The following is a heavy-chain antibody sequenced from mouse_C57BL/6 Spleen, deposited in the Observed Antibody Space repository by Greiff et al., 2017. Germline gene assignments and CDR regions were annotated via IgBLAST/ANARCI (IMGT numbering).Heavy chain of an antibody. CDR2: INPNNGGT. V-gene: IGHV1-18*01. CDR1: GYTFTDYN. CDR3: ARQVPYYAMDY. Sequence: EVKLMESGPELVKPGASVKIPCKASGYTFTDYNMDWVKQSHGKSLEWIGDINPNNGGTIYNQKFKGKATLTVDKSSSTAYMELRSLTSEDTAVYYCARQVPYYAMDYWGQGTSVTVSS. D-gene: IGHD6-1*01. J-gene: IGHJ4*01.